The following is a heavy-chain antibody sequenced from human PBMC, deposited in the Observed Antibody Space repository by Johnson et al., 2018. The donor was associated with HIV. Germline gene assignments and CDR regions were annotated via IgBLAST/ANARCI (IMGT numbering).Heavy chain of an antibody. D-gene: IGHD1-7*01. CDR2: IKQDGSEK. J-gene: IGHJ3*02. CDR3: ARNQGRRNYYDAFDI. CDR1: GFTFSSYG. Sequence: QVQLVESGGGVVQPGRSLRLSCAASGFTFSSYGMLWVRQAPGKGLEWVANIKQDGSEKYYADSVKGRFTISRDNSKNTLYLQMNSLRAEDTAVYYCARNQGRRNYYDAFDIWGQGTMVTVSS. V-gene: IGHV3-30*03.